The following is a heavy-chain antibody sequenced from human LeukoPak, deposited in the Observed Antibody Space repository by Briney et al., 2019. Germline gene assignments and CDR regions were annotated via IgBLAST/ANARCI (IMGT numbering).Heavy chain of an antibody. CDR1: GGSFSGYF. V-gene: IGHV4-34*01. CDR3: MRGLEIFGVSWFDP. D-gene: IGHD3-3*01. CDR2: INHSGST. Sequence: PSETLSLTCAVYGGSFSGYFWSWIRQPPGKGLEWIGEINHSGSTNYTPSPKSRVTISVDTSKNQCSLELTSVTAADPASVYGMRGLEIFGVSWFDPWGQGALVTVSS. J-gene: IGHJ5*02.